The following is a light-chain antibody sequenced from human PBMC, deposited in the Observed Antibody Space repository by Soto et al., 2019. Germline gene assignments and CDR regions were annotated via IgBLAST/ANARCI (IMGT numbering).Light chain of an antibody. V-gene: IGKV3-11*01. J-gene: IGKJ3*01. CDR3: QQRSNLPGT. Sequence: PGERAILSCRASQSVGTYLAWYQQKPGQAPRLLIYDASNRATGIPARFGGSGSGTDFTLTINSLEPEDFAVYYCQQRSNLPGTFGPGTKVDIK. CDR1: QSVGTY. CDR2: DAS.